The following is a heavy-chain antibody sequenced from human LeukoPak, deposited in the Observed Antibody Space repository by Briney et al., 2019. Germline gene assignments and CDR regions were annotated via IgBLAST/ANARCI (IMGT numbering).Heavy chain of an antibody. D-gene: IGHD5-24*01. Sequence: ASVKVSCKASGYTFIGYYMHWVRQAPGQGLEWMGWINPNSGGTNCAQQFQGRVTMTRDASISTAYMELSRLRSDDTAVYYCARDRERLQAYYYYYYMDVWGKGTTVTVSS. CDR3: ARDRERLQAYYYYYYMDV. J-gene: IGHJ6*03. V-gene: IGHV1-2*02. CDR1: GYTFIGYY. CDR2: INPNSGGT.